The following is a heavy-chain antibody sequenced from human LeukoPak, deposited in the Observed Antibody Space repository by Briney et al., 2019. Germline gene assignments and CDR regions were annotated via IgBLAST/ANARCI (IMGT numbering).Heavy chain of an antibody. V-gene: IGHV3-23*01. CDR1: GFTFSSYA. CDR2: ISGSGGST. CDR3: AKGALDGTDV. Sequence: SGGSLRLSCAASGFTFSSYAMSWVRQAPGKELEWVSAISGSGGSTYYADSVKGRFTISRDNSKNTLYLQMNSLRAEDTAVCYCAKGALDGTDVWGQGTTVTVSS. J-gene: IGHJ6*02.